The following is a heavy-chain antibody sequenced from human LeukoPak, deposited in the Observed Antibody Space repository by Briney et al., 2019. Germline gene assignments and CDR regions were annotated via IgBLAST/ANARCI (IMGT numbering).Heavy chain of an antibody. CDR3: ARASTVRGVRYIDY. CDR1: GGSISSYY. V-gene: IGHV4-59*01. Sequence: SETLSLTCTVSGGSISSYYWSWIRQPPGKGLEWIGYIYYSGSTNYNPSLKSRVTISVDTSKNQSSLRLSSVTAADTAVYYCARASTVRGVRYIDYWGQGTLVTVSS. D-gene: IGHD1-1*01. CDR2: IYYSGST. J-gene: IGHJ4*02.